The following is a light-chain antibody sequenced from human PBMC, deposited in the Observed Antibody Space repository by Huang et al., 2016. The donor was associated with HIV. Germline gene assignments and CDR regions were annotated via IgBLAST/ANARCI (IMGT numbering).Light chain of an antibody. CDR2: RVS. V-gene: IGKV2-24*01. Sequence: MGMTQTPLSSPVTLGQPASLSCRSNQSLEHSDGNTYLTWLQQRPGQPPRLLIYRVSNRFSGVPDRFSGSGAGTDFTLKISRVEPEDVGIYYCTQGTQFPFTFGQGTRLEIK. CDR1: QSLEHSDGNTY. J-gene: IGKJ5*01. CDR3: TQGTQFPFT.